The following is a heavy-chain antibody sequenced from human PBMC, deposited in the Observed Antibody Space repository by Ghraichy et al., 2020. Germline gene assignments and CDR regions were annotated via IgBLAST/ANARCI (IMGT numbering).Heavy chain of an antibody. Sequence: GSLRLSCTVSGGSITSYYWSWIRQPAGKGLEWIGRIYTSGGTTYNPSLKSRVTMSVDTSKNQFSLKLRSVTAADTAVYYCARGLHYYDSSGYYSWFDPWGQGTLVTVSS. CDR3: ARGLHYYDSSGYYSWFDP. V-gene: IGHV4-4*07. CDR1: GGSITSYY. CDR2: IYTSGGT. J-gene: IGHJ5*02. D-gene: IGHD3-22*01.